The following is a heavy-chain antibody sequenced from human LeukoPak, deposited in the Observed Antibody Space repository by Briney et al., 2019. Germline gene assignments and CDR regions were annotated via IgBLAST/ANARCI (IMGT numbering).Heavy chain of an antibody. CDR3: AKSGASPLYHMDV. CDR1: GFSLSPYG. CDR2: ITGSSGTA. V-gene: IGHV3-23*01. J-gene: IGHJ6*03. D-gene: IGHD1-26*01. Sequence: PGGSLRPSCAASGFSLSPYGMNWVRQAPGRGLEWVSGITGSSGTAYYAGSVKGRFTISRDDSKNTLYLQMSSLRVDDTAIYYCAKSGASPLYHMDVWGKGATVTVSS.